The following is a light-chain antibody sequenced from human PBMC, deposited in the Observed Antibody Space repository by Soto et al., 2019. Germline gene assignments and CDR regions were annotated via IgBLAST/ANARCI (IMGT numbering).Light chain of an antibody. J-gene: IGKJ2*01. V-gene: IGKV1-33*01. CDR3: QQYDNLPYT. Sequence: DIQMTQSPSSLSASVGDRVTMTCQASQDINKFLNWYQQKPGKAPKMLIYDASSLETGVPSRFSGSGSGTDFTFTISSLQPEDFATYFCQQYDNLPYTFGQGTKLEI. CDR2: DAS. CDR1: QDINKF.